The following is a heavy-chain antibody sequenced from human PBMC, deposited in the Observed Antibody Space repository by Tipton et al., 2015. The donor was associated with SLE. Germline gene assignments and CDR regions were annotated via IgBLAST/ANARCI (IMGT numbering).Heavy chain of an antibody. D-gene: IGHD4-23*01. CDR3: AREYYGGKKIDY. J-gene: IGHJ4*02. CDR1: GFTFSDYY. V-gene: IGHV4-34*01. CDR2: INHSGST. Sequence: LRLSCAASGFTFSDYYMSWIRQAPGKGLEWIGEINHSGSTNYNPSLKSRVTISVDTSKNQFSLKLSSVTAADTAVYYCAREYYGGKKIDYWGQGTLVTVSS.